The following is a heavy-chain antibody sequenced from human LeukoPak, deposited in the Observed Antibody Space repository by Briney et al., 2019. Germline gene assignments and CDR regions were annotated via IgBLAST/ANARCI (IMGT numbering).Heavy chain of an antibody. CDR3: ARDGYGYYYYMDV. J-gene: IGHJ6*03. CDR2: IYYSGST. CDR1: GGSISSYY. V-gene: IGHV4-59*12. Sequence: SETLSLTCTVSGGSISSYYWSWIRQPPGKGLEWIGYIYYSGSTNYNPSLKSRVTISVDKSKNQFSLKLSSVTAADTAVYYCARDGYGYYYYMDVWGKGTTVTISS. D-gene: IGHD5-12*01.